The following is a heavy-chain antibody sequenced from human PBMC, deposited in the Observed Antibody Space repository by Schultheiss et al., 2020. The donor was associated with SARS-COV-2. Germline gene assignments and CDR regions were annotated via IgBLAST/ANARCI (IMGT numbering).Heavy chain of an antibody. CDR1: GGSFSGYY. J-gene: IGHJ4*02. Sequence: LSLTCAVYGGSFSGYYWSWIRQPPGKGLEWVAVISYDGSNKYYADSVKGRFTISRDNSKNTLYLQMNSLRAEDTAVYYCARDHWARGSSSAAVEGDFDYWGQGTLVTVSS. CDR3: ARDHWARGSSSAAVEGDFDY. D-gene: IGHD6-6*01. CDR2: ISYDGSNK. V-gene: IGHV3-30*03.